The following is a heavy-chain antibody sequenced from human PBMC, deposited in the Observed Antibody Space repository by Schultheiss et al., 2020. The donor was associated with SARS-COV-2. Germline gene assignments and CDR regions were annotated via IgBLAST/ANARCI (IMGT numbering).Heavy chain of an antibody. J-gene: IGHJ6*02. CDR1: GFTVSSNY. Sequence: GGSLRLSCAASGFTVSSNYMSWVRQAPGKGLEWVSAISGSGGSTYYADSVKGRFTISRDNAKNTLYLQMNSLRAEDTAVYYCARRGGNYGMDVWGQGTTVTVSS. V-gene: IGHV3-23*01. CDR3: ARRGGNYGMDV. CDR2: ISGSGGST. D-gene: IGHD2-15*01.